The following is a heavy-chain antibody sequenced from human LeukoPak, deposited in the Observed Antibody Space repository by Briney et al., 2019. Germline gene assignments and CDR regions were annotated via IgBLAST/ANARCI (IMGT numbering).Heavy chain of an antibody. CDR1: GXSISSYY. J-gene: IGHJ5*02. CDR3: ARSGCSSTSCLFDP. V-gene: IGHV4-4*07. Sequence: SETLSLTCTVSGXSISSYYWSWIRQPAGKGLEWIGRIYASGSTNYNPSLKSRVTMSVDTSKNQFSLKLSSVSAADTAVYYCARSGCSSTSCLFDPWGQGALVTVSS. CDR2: IYASGST. D-gene: IGHD2-2*01.